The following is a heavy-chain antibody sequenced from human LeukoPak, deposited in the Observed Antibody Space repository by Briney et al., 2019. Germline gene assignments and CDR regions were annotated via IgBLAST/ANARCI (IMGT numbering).Heavy chain of an antibody. CDR2: ISGGSRHI. D-gene: IGHD3-16*02. Sequence: PGGSLRLSCAASGFTFSSYSMNWVRHTPGKGLEWVSSISGGSRHIYYADSVKGRFTISRDNAKSSLYLQMNSLIAEDTAVYYCAKVLRGEFSCLDYWGQGTLVTVSS. CDR1: GFTFSSYS. J-gene: IGHJ4*02. CDR3: AKVLRGEFSCLDY. V-gene: IGHV3-21*01.